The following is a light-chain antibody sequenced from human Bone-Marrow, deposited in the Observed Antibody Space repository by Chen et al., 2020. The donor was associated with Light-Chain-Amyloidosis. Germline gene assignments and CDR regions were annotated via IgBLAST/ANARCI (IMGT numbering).Light chain of an antibody. J-gene: IGLJ2*01. Sequence: QSVLTQPPSASGTPGQRVTISCSGTSSNIGSNYIYWYQQFPGTAPKLLIYRNNQRPSVVTDRFSGSKSGTSASLAISGLRPEDEADYYCSAWDDSLSAVVFGGGTKLTVL. CDR2: RNN. V-gene: IGLV1-47*01. CDR1: SSNIGSNY. CDR3: SAWDDSLSAVV.